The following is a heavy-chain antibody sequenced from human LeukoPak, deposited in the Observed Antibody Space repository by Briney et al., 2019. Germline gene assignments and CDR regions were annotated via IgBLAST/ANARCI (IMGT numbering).Heavy chain of an antibody. V-gene: IGHV1-69*13. J-gene: IGHJ4*02. Sequence: SVKVSCKVSGYTLTELSMHWVRQAPGQGLEWMGGIIPLFDTVDYAQKFQGRLTITADESTSTAYMELSSLRPEDTAVYYCARDLVGSHTGYSSGAWDYWGQGTLVTVSS. D-gene: IGHD3-9*01. CDR2: IIPLFDTV. CDR1: GYTLTELS. CDR3: ARDLVGSHTGYSSGAWDY.